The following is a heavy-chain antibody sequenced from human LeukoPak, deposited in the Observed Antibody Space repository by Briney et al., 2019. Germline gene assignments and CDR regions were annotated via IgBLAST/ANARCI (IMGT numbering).Heavy chain of an antibody. Sequence: SETLSLTCTVPGGSISSYYWSWIRQPAGKGLEWIGRIHTSGGTEYNPSLSSRVTISLDTSKNQFSLKLSSVTAADTAVYYCSRGNHYTDFDYWGQGTLVTVSS. CDR2: IHTSGGT. D-gene: IGHD2-2*02. J-gene: IGHJ4*02. V-gene: IGHV4-4*07. CDR1: GGSISSYY. CDR3: SRGNHYTDFDY.